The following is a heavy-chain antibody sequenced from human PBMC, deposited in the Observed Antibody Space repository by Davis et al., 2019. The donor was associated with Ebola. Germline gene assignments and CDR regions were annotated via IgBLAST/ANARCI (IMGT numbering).Heavy chain of an antibody. V-gene: IGHV5-51*01. CDR1: GYSFSSYW. CDR2: IYTGDSDT. J-gene: IGHJ3*02. Sequence: GESLKISCKASGYSFSSYWLAWVRHTPGKGLEWMGIIYTGDSDTRYSPSFRGQVTISADKSMKTAFLQWSSLKASDSGMYYCASLRRTITGMDDGFDIWGQGTMVTVSS. CDR3: ASLRRTITGMDDGFDI. D-gene: IGHD2-8*02.